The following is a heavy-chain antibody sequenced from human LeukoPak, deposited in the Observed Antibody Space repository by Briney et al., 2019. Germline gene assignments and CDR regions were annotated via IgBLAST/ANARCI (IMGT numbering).Heavy chain of an antibody. Sequence: ASVKVSCKASGYTFTGFCIHWVRQAPGQGLEWMGWLNPNSGGTNYAQNFQGRVTMTRDTSISTGYMELSRLRSDDTAVYYCARDLDNYAGSGSYYNGDPLFQHWGQGTLVTVSS. D-gene: IGHD3-10*01. J-gene: IGHJ1*01. CDR2: LNPNSGGT. CDR3: ARDLDNYAGSGSYYNGDPLFQH. V-gene: IGHV1-2*02. CDR1: GYTFTGFC.